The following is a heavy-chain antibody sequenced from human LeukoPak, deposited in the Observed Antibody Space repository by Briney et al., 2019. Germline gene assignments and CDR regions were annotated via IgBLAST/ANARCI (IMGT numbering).Heavy chain of an antibody. CDR2: ISYDGSNK. J-gene: IGHJ4*02. CDR3: ARGRLSSTSCYYY. V-gene: IGHV3-30*04. Sequence: SCKASGYTFTGYYMHWVRQAPGKGLEWVAIISYDGSNKYYADSVKGRFTISRDNSKNTLYLQMNSLRAEDTAVYYCARGRLSSTSCYYYWGQGTLVTVSS. CDR1: GYTFTGYY. D-gene: IGHD2-2*01.